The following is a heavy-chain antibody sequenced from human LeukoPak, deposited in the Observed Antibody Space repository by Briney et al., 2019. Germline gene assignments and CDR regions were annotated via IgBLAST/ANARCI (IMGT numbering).Heavy chain of an antibody. V-gene: IGHV3-30-3*01. Sequence: PGGSLRLSCAASGFTFSNYAMHWVRQTPGKGLEWVATIAYDSSNKYYADSVKGRISVSRDNSNNTVFLQMNRLRTDDTAVYHCARGVVVRAAYLDFWGQGTLVTVSS. D-gene: IGHD2-15*01. CDR2: IAYDSSNK. CDR1: GFTFSNYA. CDR3: ARGVVVRAAYLDF. J-gene: IGHJ4*02.